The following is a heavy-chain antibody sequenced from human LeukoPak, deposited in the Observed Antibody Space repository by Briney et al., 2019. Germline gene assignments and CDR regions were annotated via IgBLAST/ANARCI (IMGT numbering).Heavy chain of an antibody. V-gene: IGHV3-11*01. Sequence: MTGGSLRLSCAASGFTVSSNYMSWVRQAPGKGLEWVSYISSSGSTIYYADSVKGRFAISRDNAKNSLYLQMNSLRAEDTAVYYCARDSDLFDYWGQGTLVTVSS. CDR3: ARDSDLFDY. CDR2: ISSSGSTI. J-gene: IGHJ4*02. D-gene: IGHD3-10*01. CDR1: GFTVSSNY.